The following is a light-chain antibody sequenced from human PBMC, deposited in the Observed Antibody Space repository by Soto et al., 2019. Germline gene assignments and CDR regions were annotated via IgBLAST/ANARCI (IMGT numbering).Light chain of an antibody. J-gene: IGKJ2*01. CDR1: QSVSSN. Sequence: EIVMTQSPATLSVSPGERATLSCRASQSVSSNLAWYQQKPGQPPRLLIYGASTRATGIPSRFSGSGSGTEFTLTISSLQSEDFAAYYCQQYNNWPFTCGQGTKLEIK. CDR3: QQYNNWPFT. CDR2: GAS. V-gene: IGKV3-15*01.